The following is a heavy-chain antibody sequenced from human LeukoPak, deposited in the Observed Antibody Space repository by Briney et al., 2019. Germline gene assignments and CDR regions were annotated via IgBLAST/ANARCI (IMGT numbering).Heavy chain of an antibody. CDR3: ARGAVALYGMDV. CDR2: ISYDGSNK. D-gene: IGHD2-21*01. Sequence: GALRLSCAASGFTFSSYAMPWVRQAPGKGLEWVAVISYDGSNKYYADSVKGRFTISRDNSKNTLYLQMNSLRAEDTAVYYCARGAVALYGMDVWGQGTTVTVSS. J-gene: IGHJ6*02. V-gene: IGHV3-30-3*01. CDR1: GFTFSSYA.